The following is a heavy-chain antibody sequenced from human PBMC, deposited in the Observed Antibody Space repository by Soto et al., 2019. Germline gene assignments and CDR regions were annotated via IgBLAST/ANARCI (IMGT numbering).Heavy chain of an antibody. CDR2: ITGSGGST. Sequence: EVQLLGSGGGLIQPGGSLRLSCAASGFTFSSYAMSWVRQAPGKGLEWVSAITGSGGSTYYADSVKGRFTISRDNSKNTLYLQMNSLRAEDTAVYYCAKVDPAGMIVVVITNLGYFQHWGQGTLVTVSS. D-gene: IGHD3-22*01. J-gene: IGHJ1*01. CDR3: AKVDPAGMIVVVITNLGYFQH. V-gene: IGHV3-23*01. CDR1: GFTFSSYA.